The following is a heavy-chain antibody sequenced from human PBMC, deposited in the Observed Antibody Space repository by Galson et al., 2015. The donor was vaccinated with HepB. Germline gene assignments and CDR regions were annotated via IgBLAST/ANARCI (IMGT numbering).Heavy chain of an antibody. CDR3: ARHVGLHYDSSGYPLYFDY. Sequence: SETLSLTCTVSGGSISSSSYYWGWIRQPPGKGLEWIGSIYYSGSTYYNPSLKSRVTISVDTSKNQFSLKLSSVTAADTAVYYCARHVGLHYDSSGYPLYFDYWGQGTLVTVSS. D-gene: IGHD3-22*01. V-gene: IGHV4-39*01. CDR1: GGSISSSSYY. J-gene: IGHJ4*02. CDR2: IYYSGST.